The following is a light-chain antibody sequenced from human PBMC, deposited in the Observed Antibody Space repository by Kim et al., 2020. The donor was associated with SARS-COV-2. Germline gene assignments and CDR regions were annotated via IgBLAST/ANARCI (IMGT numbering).Light chain of an antibody. CDR1: QSLGSKY. J-gene: IGKJ2*01. CDR3: QQYGGSLYT. CDR2: GAI. Sequence: LSPGARATLSCRASQSLGSKYLAWYQQQPGQAPRLLLYGAITRATGIPDRFSERGSGIDFTLTISRLEPEDSAVYYCQQYGGSLYTFGQGTKLEI. V-gene: IGKV3-20*01.